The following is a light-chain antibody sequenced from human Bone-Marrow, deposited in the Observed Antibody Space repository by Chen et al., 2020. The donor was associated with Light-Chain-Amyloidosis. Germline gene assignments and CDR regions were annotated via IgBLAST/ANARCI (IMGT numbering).Light chain of an antibody. CDR3: QQYNNWPLT. CDR2: GAS. V-gene: IGKV3-15*01. CDR1: QSIRGN. Sequence: VMTQSPVALSVSPGDTATLPCRASQSIRGNLAWYQQRPGQAPRLLIYGASARATGIPARFSGSGFETDFTLTISTIQSEDFAVYYCQQYNNWPLTFGQGTRVDIK. J-gene: IGKJ1*01.